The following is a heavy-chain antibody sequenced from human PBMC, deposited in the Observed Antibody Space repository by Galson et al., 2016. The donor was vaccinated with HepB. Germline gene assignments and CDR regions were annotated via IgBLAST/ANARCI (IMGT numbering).Heavy chain of an antibody. CDR1: GYTFTSYD. Sequence: SVKVSCKASGYTFTSYDINWVRQAPGQGLEWMGYMRPDGDNTDSAQRFQGRVTMTRHTARSTAYMELSNLRSEDTAVYFCARDSGDAFDIWGQGTMVTVSS. CDR2: MRPDGDNT. J-gene: IGHJ3*02. CDR3: ARDSGDAFDI. V-gene: IGHV1-8*01.